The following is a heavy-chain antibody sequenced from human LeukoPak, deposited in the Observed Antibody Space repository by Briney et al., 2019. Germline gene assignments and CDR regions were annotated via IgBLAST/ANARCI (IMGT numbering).Heavy chain of an antibody. V-gene: IGHV3-23*01. D-gene: IGHD1-14*01. Sequence: GGSLRLSCAASGFTFNVYAMSWVRLAPGKGLQWVASMCGSAGCTFYADSVKGRFTISRDNSKDTLYLQMNSLRAEDTAIYYCARDRPNYHETNGHYYNRDGDHWGQGTLVTVSS. CDR3: ARDRPNYHETNGHYYNRDGDH. CDR1: GFTFNVYA. J-gene: IGHJ5*02. CDR2: MCGSAGCT.